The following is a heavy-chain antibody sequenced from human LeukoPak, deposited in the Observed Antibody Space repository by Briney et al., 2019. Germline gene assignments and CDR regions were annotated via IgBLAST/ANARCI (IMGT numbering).Heavy chain of an antibody. Sequence: GGSLGLSCAASGFTVSSNYMSWVRQAPGKGLEWVSVIYSGGSTYYADSVKGRFTISRDNSKNTLYLQMNSLRAEDTAVYYCARDYTYYDYVWGSSPFDYWGQGTLVTVSS. D-gene: IGHD3-16*01. CDR3: ARDYTYYDYVWGSSPFDY. CDR1: GFTVSSNY. V-gene: IGHV3-66*01. J-gene: IGHJ4*02. CDR2: IYSGGST.